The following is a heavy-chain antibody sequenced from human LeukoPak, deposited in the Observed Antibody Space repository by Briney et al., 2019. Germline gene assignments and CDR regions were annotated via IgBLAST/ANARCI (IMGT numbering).Heavy chain of an antibody. CDR2: IYYSGST. CDR3: ARGGYDSSLDY. Sequence: SETLSLTCTVSGGSISSSSYYWGWIRQPPGKGLEWIGSIYYSGSTYYNPSLKSRVTISVDTSKNQFSLKLSSVTAADTAVYYCARGGYDSSLDYWGQGALVTVSS. D-gene: IGHD3-22*01. V-gene: IGHV4-39*01. J-gene: IGHJ4*02. CDR1: GGSISSSSYY.